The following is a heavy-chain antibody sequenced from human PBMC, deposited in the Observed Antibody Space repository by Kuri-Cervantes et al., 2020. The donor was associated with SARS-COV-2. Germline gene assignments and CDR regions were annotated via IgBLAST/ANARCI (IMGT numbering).Heavy chain of an antibody. V-gene: IGHV3-7*01. Sequence: GGSLRLSCAASGFTFSSYGMHWVRQAPGKGLEWVANIKQDGSEKYYVDSVKGRFTISRDNAKNSLYLQMNSLRAEDTAVYYCAREGRGYAYFDYWGQGTLVTVSS. D-gene: IGHD5-12*01. J-gene: IGHJ4*02. CDR2: IKQDGSEK. CDR1: GFTFSSYG. CDR3: AREGRGYAYFDY.